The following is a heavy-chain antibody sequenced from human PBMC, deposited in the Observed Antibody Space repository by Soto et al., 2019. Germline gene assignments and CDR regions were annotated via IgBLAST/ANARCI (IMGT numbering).Heavy chain of an antibody. Sequence: SETLSLTCAVYGGSFSGYYWSWIRQPPGKGLEWIGYIYYSGSTNYNPSLKSRVTISVDTSKNQFSLKLSSVTAADTAVYYCARGIDYDFWSGYLPSDYYYYYGMDVWGQGTTVTVSS. CDR3: ARGIDYDFWSGYLPSDYYYYYGMDV. V-gene: IGHV4-59*01. CDR2: IYYSGST. CDR1: GGSFSGYY. D-gene: IGHD3-3*01. J-gene: IGHJ6*02.